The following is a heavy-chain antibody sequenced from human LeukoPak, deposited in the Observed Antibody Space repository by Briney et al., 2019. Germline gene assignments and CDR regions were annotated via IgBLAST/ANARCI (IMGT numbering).Heavy chain of an antibody. J-gene: IGHJ4*02. D-gene: IGHD2-2*01. CDR1: GLPFSTYG. CDR2: LGDDGINT. Sequence: TGGSLRLSCAASGLPFSTYGMHWVRQAPGKGLEWLAVLGDDGINTHYADSVKGRFTISRDNSQNTLYLQMISLRAEDTAVYYCGVVPAATMLRDYWGQGTLVTVSS. V-gene: IGHV3-33*01. CDR3: GVVPAATMLRDY.